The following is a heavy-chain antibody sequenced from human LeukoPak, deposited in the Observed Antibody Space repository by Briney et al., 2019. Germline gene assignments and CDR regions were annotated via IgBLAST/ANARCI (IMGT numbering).Heavy chain of an antibody. CDR2: IAPTGSQN. V-gene: IGHV5-10-1*01. D-gene: IGHD3-10*01. J-gene: IGHJ5*02. Sequence: GESLRISCAGSGYTFTYYWISWVRPIPRKGLGWRGMIAPTGSQNNYSTSFQGHVTISAKKSIRTAYLKWSSTEASDTAMYDGGSTAKAFYDSGSLDHWGQGTLVTVSS. CDR1: GYTFTYYW. CDR3: GSTAKAFYDSGSLDH.